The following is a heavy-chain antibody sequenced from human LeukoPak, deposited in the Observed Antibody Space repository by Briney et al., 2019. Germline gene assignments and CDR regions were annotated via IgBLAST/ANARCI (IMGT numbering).Heavy chain of an antibody. D-gene: IGHD1-26*01. J-gene: IGHJ6*02. CDR1: GGTFSSYA. V-gene: IGHV1-69*13. Sequence: GASVKVSCKASGGTFSSYAISWVRQAPGQGLEWMGGIIPIFGTANYAQKFQGRVTITADESTSTAYMELSSLRSEDTAVYYCARESGGSYYYYYGMDVWGQGTTVTVSS. CDR3: ARESGGSYYYYYGMDV. CDR2: IIPIFGTA.